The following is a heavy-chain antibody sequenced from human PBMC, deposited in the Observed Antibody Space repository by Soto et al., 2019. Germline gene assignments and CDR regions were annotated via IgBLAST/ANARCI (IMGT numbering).Heavy chain of an antibody. V-gene: IGHV4-59*01. CDR2: IYYSGST. D-gene: IGHD3-10*01. J-gene: IGHJ3*01. CDR1: GGSISIYY. Sequence: SDTLSLTCTVSGGSISIYYWSWIRQPPGKGLEWIGYIYYSGSTNYNPSLKSRVTISVDTSKNQFSLKLSSVTAADTAVYYCARGRRITDGSGAEAWGQGTMVTVS. CDR3: ARGRRITDGSGAEA.